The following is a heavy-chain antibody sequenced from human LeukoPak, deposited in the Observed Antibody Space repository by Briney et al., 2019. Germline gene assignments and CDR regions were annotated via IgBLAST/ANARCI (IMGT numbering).Heavy chain of an antibody. V-gene: IGHV3-30-3*01. Sequence: GGSLRLSCAASGFTFSSYAMHWVRQAPGKGLEWVAVISYDGSNKYYADSVKGRFTISRDNSKNTLYLQMNSLRAEDTAVYYCASSFYGDTSYGGTLDYWGQGTLVTVSS. CDR2: ISYDGSNK. CDR1: GFTFSSYA. J-gene: IGHJ4*02. D-gene: IGHD4-17*01. CDR3: ASSFYGDTSYGGTLDY.